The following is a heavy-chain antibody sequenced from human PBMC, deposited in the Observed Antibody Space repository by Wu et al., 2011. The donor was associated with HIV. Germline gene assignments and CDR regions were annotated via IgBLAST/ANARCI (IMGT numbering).Heavy chain of an antibody. CDR1: GYTFTDYY. J-gene: IGHJ4*02. V-gene: IGHV1-2*02. CDR3: ASCHNGWDSRAFCVY. CDR2: INPNSGGT. Sequence: QVQLVQSGAEVKKPGASVKVSCKASGYTFTDYYMHWVRQAPGQGLEWMGWINPNSGGTNYAQKFQGRVTMTRDTSISAAYMELRRLRSDDTAVYYCASCHNGWDSRAFCVYWGQGTLVTVSS. D-gene: IGHD3-22*01.